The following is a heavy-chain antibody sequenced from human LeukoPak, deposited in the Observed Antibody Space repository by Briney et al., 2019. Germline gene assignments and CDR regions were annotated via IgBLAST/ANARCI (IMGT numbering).Heavy chain of an antibody. CDR3: AKARIVVIPPADALDV. D-gene: IGHD3-22*01. V-gene: IGHV3-23*01. CDR2: ISGSVARA. J-gene: IGHJ3*01. Sequence: GGSLRLSCAPSRFTSSTYAMNSVRPAPGNGLEWVSSISGSVARADYADSVKGRFTISRDNSKNTLHLQMNSLRAEDTAVYYCAKARIVVIPPADALDVWGQGTLVTVSS. CDR1: RFTSSTYA.